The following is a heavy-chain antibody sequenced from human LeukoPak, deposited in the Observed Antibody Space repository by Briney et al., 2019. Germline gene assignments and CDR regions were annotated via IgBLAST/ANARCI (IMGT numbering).Heavy chain of an antibody. CDR2: INAGNGNT. CDR3: ARDGPRLEAFDI. CDR1: GYTFTSYA. V-gene: IGHV1-3*01. Sequence: ASVKVSCKASGYTFTSYAMHWVRQAPGQRLEWMGWINAGNGNTKYSQKFQGRVTITRDTSASTAYMELSSLRSEDTAVYYCARDGPRLEAFDIWGQGTMVTLSS. J-gene: IGHJ3*02.